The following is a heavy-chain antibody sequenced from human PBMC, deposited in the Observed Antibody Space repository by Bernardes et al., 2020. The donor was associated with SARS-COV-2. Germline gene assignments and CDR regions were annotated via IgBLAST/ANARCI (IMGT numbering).Heavy chain of an antibody. CDR3: ARENYSSSWYPNPRYYYYYMDV. D-gene: IGHD6-13*01. CDR1: GGSISSYY. CDR2: IYTSGST. Sequence: SETLSLTCTVSGGSISSYYWSWIRQPAGKGLEWIGRIYTSGSTNYNPSLKSRVTMSVDTSKNQFSLKLSSVTAADTAVYYCARENYSSSWYPNPRYYYYYMDVWGKGTTVTVSS. V-gene: IGHV4-4*07. J-gene: IGHJ6*03.